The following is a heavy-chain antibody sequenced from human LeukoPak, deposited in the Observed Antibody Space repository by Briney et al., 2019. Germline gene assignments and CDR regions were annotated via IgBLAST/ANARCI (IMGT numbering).Heavy chain of an antibody. CDR3: ARGPRITIFGVVMANDAFDI. CDR1: GYTFIGYY. V-gene: IGHV1-2*02. D-gene: IGHD3-3*01. Sequence: ASVKVSCKASGYTFIGYYMHWVRQAPGQGLEWMGWINTNSGGTNYAQKFQGRVTMTRDTSSSTAYMELSRLRFDDTVVYYCARGPRITIFGVVMANDAFDIWGQGTMVTVSS. CDR2: INTNSGGT. J-gene: IGHJ3*02.